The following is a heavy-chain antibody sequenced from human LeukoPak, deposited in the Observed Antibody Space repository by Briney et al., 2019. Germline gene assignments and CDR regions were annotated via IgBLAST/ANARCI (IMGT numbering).Heavy chain of an antibody. CDR1: GGSISSGGYY. D-gene: IGHD3-10*01. CDR2: IYHSGST. J-gene: IGHJ5*02. Sequence: SETLSLTCTVSGGSISSGGYYWSWIRQPPGKGLEWIGYIYHSGSTYYNPSLKSRVTISVDTSKNQFSLKLSSVTAADTAVYYCARVLPYGSGSIWFDPWGQGTLVTVSS. V-gene: IGHV4-61*08. CDR3: ARVLPYGSGSIWFDP.